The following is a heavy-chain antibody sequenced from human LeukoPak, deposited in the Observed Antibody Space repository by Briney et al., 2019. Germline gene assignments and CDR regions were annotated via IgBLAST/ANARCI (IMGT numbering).Heavy chain of an antibody. CDR1: GFTFSSYG. V-gene: IGHV3-33*01. D-gene: IGHD3-16*01. J-gene: IGHJ4*02. CDR2: IWYDGSNK. Sequence: GGSLRLSCVASGFTFSSYGMHWVRQAPGKGLEWVAVIWYDGSNKYYADSVKGRFTISRDNSKNTLYLQMNSLRAEDTAVYYCARDLLESLGGPFDYWGQGTLVTVSS. CDR3: ARDLLESLGGPFDY.